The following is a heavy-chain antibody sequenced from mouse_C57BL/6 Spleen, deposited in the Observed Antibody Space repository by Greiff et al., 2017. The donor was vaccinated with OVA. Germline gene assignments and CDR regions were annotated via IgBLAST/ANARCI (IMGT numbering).Heavy chain of an antibody. CDR1: GFTFTSYA. V-gene: IGHV5-4*03. CDR2: ISDGGSYT. J-gene: IGHJ4*01. Sequence: EVNVVESGGGLVKPGGSLKLSCAASGFTFTSYAMSWVRQTPEKRLEWVATISDGGSYTYYPDNVKGRFTISRDNAKNNLYLQMSHLKSEDTAMYYCARGKDAMDYWGQGTSVTVSS. CDR3: ARGKDAMDY.